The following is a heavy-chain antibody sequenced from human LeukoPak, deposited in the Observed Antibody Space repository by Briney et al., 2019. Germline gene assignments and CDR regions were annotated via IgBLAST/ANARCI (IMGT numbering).Heavy chain of an antibody. CDR2: IKQDGSER. J-gene: IGHJ6*03. CDR1: GFTFRSFW. V-gene: IGHV3-7*01. CDR3: AREPYYYYCYMDV. Sequence: PGGSLRLSCAASGFTFRSFWMSWVRQAPGKGLEWVANIKQDGSERYYMDSVKGRFTISRDNAKNSLYLRLSSLRAEDTAVYYCAREPYYYYCYMDVWGKGTTVTVSS.